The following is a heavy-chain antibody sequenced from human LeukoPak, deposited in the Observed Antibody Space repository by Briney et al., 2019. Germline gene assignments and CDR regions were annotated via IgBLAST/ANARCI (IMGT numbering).Heavy chain of an antibody. V-gene: IGHV4-61*02. D-gene: IGHD3-22*01. CDR1: GGSISSGSYY. Sequence: SETLSLTCTVSGGSISSGSYYWSWIRQPAGKGLEWIGRIYTSGSTNYNPSLKSRVTMSVDTSKNQFSLKLSSVTAADTAVYYCARSNANYYDSSGYYHDAFDIWGQGTMVTVSS. CDR2: IYTSGST. J-gene: IGHJ3*02. CDR3: ARSNANYYDSSGYYHDAFDI.